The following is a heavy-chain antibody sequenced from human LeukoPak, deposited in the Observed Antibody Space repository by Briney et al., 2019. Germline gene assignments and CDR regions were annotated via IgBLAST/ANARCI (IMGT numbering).Heavy chain of an antibody. Sequence: PGGSLRLSCAASGFTVSSDYMSWVRQAPGKGLEWVSIIYSGGDTYYADSVQGRFTISRDNSKNTLYLQMNSLRAEDTAVYYCARDRYSTIFGGWGQGTLVTVSS. CDR2: IYSGGDT. V-gene: IGHV3-66*02. CDR3: ARDRYSTIFGG. J-gene: IGHJ4*02. CDR1: GFTVSSDY. D-gene: IGHD3-3*01.